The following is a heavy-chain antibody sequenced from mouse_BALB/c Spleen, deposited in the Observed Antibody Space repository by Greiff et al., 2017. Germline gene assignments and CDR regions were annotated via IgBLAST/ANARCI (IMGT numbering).Heavy chain of an antibody. V-gene: IGHV5-6-2*01. CDR3: ARHVGYYVVFDY. D-gene: IGHD2-3*01. Sequence: EVQLQQSGGGLVKLGGSLKLSCAASGFTFSSYYMSWVRQTPEKRLELVAAINSNGGSTYYPDTVKGRFTISRDNAKNTLYLQMSSLKSEDTALDYCARHVGYYVVFDYWGQGTTLTVS. CDR2: INSNGGST. J-gene: IGHJ2*01. CDR1: GFTFSSYY.